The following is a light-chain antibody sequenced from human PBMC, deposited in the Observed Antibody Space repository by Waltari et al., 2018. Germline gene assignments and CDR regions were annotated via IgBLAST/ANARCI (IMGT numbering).Light chain of an antibody. CDR3: MTWHNSAVV. Sequence: QAVLTQPSSLSASPGASASLTCPLNSGINVSPHRIYWYQQKPGSPPHFLLRYVSDSDKQQGSGVPSRFSGSKDAWANAGILLISGLQCDDEADYYWMTWHNSAVVFGGGTKLTVL. J-gene: IGLJ2*01. CDR1: SGINVSPHR. CDR2: YVSDSDK. V-gene: IGLV5-45*02.